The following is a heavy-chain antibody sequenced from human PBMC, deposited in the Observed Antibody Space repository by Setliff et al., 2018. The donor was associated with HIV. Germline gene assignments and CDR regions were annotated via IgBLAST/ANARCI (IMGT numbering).Heavy chain of an antibody. D-gene: IGHD4-17*01. CDR1: GGSISSGDYF. J-gene: IGHJ4*02. CDR3: VRDDYGYNGKGFDY. CDR2: IYYSGSA. Sequence: PSETLSLTCTVSGGSISSGDYFLSWIRQAPGKGLEWIGCIYYSGSAYYNPSLQSRVTISVDTSKNQVSLKLNSMTAADTAMYYCVRDDYGYNGKGFDYWGPGTLVTVSS. V-gene: IGHV4-30-4*08.